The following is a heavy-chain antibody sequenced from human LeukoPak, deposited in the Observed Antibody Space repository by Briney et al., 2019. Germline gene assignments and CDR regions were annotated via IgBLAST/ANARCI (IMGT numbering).Heavy chain of an antibody. V-gene: IGHV1-46*01. Sequence: GASVKVSCKASGYTFTSSFMHWVRQAHGQGLEWVGIINPSGGSPTYAQKFQGRVTMTRDTATSTVYMELSSLRSEDTAMYYCARYSCSSSLADPWGQGTLVSVFS. CDR2: INPSGGSP. D-gene: IGHD6-6*01. CDR3: ARYSCSSSLADP. CDR1: GYTFTSSF. J-gene: IGHJ5*02.